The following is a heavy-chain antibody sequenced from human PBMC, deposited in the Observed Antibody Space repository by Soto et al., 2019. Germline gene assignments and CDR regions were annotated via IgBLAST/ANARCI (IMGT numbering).Heavy chain of an antibody. V-gene: IGHV1-3*05. CDR3: ARSIVVVTALDY. CDR1: GYTFTSYA. J-gene: IGHJ4*02. D-gene: IGHD2-21*02. Sequence: QVQLVQSGAEEKKPGASVKVSCKASGYTFTSYAMHWVRQAPGQRLEWMGWINAGNGNTKYSQKFQGRVTITRDTSASTAYIELSSLRSEDTAVYYCARSIVVVTALDYLGQGTLVTVSA. CDR2: INAGNGNT.